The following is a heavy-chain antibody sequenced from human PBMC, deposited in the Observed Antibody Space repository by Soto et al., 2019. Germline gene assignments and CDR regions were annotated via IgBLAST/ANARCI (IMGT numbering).Heavy chain of an antibody. Sequence: GGSLRLSCAASGFTFSTYSMNWVRQAPGKGLEWVSSIISNNNYIHYAASVEGRFTISRDNAKNSLYLQMNSLRVEDTAVYYCGRDTNFFASGSGVDYWGQGTLVTSPQ. CDR3: GRDTNFFASGSGVDY. CDR2: IISNNNYI. D-gene: IGHD3-10*01. J-gene: IGHJ4*02. V-gene: IGHV3-21*01. CDR1: GFTFSTYS.